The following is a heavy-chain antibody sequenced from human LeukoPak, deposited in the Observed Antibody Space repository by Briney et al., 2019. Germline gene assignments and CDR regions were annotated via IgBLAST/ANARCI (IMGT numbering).Heavy chain of an antibody. Sequence: PGGSLRLSCAASGFTLSGYSMNWVRQAPGKGLEWVSSISGSRSYIYYADSVKGRFTISRDNANNSLSLQLNSLRAEDTAIYYCARADFSSSSRWYIDLWGRGTLVTVSS. J-gene: IGHJ2*01. CDR3: ARADFSSSSRWYIDL. D-gene: IGHD6-6*01. CDR2: ISGSRSYI. CDR1: GFTLSGYS. V-gene: IGHV3-21*01.